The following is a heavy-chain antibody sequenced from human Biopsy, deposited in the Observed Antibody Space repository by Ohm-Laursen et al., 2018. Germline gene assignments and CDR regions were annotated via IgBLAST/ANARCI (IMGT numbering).Heavy chain of an antibody. J-gene: IGHJ1*01. V-gene: IGHV3-30*03. Sequence: SLRLSCAASGFTFTSYAMHWVRQAPGKGLEWVAVISYDGSGEYYADSLQGRFIISRDNPKNTVDLQMNSLRAEDTAVYYCARGSNEYGGLYFPHWGQGTLVTVSS. D-gene: IGHD4-23*01. CDR1: GFTFTSYA. CDR2: ISYDGSGE. CDR3: ARGSNEYGGLYFPH.